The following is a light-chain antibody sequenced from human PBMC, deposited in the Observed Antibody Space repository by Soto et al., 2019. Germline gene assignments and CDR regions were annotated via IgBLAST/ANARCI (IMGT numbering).Light chain of an antibody. V-gene: IGKV3-20*01. Sequence: EIVLTQSPGTLSLSPGERATLFCRASESVSRSFLAWYQQKPGQAPRLLIYGATSRATDIPDRFSGSVSGTDFTLTISRLEPEDFAVYYCQQYDSSPPGYTFGQGTKLEIK. J-gene: IGKJ2*01. CDR1: ESVSRSF. CDR2: GAT. CDR3: QQYDSSPPGYT.